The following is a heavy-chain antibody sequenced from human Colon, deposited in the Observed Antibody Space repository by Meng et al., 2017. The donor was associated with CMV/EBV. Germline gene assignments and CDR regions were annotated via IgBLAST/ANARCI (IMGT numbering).Heavy chain of an antibody. V-gene: IGHV4-31*02. D-gene: IGHD2-15*01. CDR1: GFTFSDHY. J-gene: IGHJ5*02. CDR2: IYYTGST. Sequence: LRLSCAASGFTFSDHYMSWIRQVPGNGLEWIGYIYYTGSTYYNPSLKSRVTISVDTSKNQFSLRLNSVTAADTAVYYCARKGMVADPWGQGTLVTVSS. CDR3: ARKGMVADP.